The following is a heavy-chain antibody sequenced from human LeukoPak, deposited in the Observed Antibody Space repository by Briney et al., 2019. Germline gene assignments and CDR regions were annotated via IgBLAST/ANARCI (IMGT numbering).Heavy chain of an antibody. V-gene: IGHV4-34*01. D-gene: IGHD5-18*01. CDR1: GGSFSGYY. Sequence: SETLSLTCAVYGGSFSGYYWSWIRQPPGKGLEWIGEINHSGSTNYNPSLKSRVTISVDTSKNQFSLKLSSVTAADTAVYYCARGRGYSYGHPDYWGQGTLVTVSS. CDR2: INHSGST. J-gene: IGHJ4*02. CDR3: ARGRGYSYGHPDY.